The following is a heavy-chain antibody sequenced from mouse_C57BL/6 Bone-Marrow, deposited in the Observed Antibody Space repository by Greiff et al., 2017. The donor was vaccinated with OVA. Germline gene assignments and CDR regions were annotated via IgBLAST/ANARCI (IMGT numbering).Heavy chain of an antibody. CDR1: GYTFTSYW. D-gene: IGHD2-3*01. V-gene: IGHV1-69*01. CDR2: IDPSDSYT. Sequence: QVQLQQPGAELVMPGASVKLSCKASGYTFTSYWMHWVKQRPGQGLEWIGEIDPSDSYTNYNQKFKGKSTLTVDKSSSTAYMQLSSLTAEDSAVYYCARAYDVYFWFAYWGQGTLVTVSA. J-gene: IGHJ3*01. CDR3: ARAYDVYFWFAY.